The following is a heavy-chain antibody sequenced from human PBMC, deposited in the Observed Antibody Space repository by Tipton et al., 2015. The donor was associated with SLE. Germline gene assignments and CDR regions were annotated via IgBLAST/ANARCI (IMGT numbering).Heavy chain of an antibody. V-gene: IGHV4-59*11. CDR3: ARMGYGDGFDV. CDR2: IHSSGRT. J-gene: IGHJ6*02. D-gene: IGHD4-17*01. CDR1: GGSLSSHY. Sequence: TLSLTCSVSGGSLSSHYWDWIRQPPGKGLEWIGHIHSSGRTSYNPSLKSRVTISVDTSKKQFSLKLSSVTAADTAVYYCARMGYGDGFDVWGQGTTVTVSS.